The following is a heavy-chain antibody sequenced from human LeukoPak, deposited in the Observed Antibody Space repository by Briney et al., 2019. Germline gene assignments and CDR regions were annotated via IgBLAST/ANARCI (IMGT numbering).Heavy chain of an antibody. V-gene: IGHV3-30-3*01. D-gene: IGHD3-10*01. CDR2: ISYDGSNK. Sequence: PGGSLRLSCAASGFTFSSYAMHWVRQAPGKGLEWVAVISYDGSNKYYADSVKGRFTISRDNSKNTLYLQMNSLRAEDTAVYYCARDLGWGTMVRGVLDYWGQGTLVTVSS. CDR3: ARDLGWGTMVRGVLDY. CDR1: GFTFSSYA. J-gene: IGHJ4*02.